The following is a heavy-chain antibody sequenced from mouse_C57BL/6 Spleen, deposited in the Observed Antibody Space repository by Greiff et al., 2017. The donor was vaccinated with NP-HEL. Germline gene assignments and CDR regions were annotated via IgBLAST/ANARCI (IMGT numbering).Heavy chain of an antibody. CDR3: ARSSGKLTGPYYYAMDY. Sequence: VHLVESGAELARPGASVKLSCKASGYTFTSYGISWVKQRTGQGLEWIGEIYPRSGNTYYNEKFKGKATLTADKSSSTAYVKLRSLTSEDSAVYFCARSSGKLTGPYYYAMDYWGQGTSVTVAS. V-gene: IGHV1-81*01. D-gene: IGHD4-1*01. CDR2: IYPRSGNT. CDR1: GYTFTSYG. J-gene: IGHJ4*01.